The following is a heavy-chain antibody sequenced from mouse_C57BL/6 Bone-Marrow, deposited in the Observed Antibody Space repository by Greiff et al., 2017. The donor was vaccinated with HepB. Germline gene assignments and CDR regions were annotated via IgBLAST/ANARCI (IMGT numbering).Heavy chain of an antibody. CDR3: ARWGYGYYFDY. J-gene: IGHJ2*01. CDR1: GYTFTSYG. CDR2: IYPRSGNT. D-gene: IGHD1-1*01. V-gene: IGHV1-81*01. Sequence: VKLKESGAELARPGASVKLSCKASGYTFTSYGISWVKQRTGQGLEWIGEIYPRSGNTYYNEKFKGKATLTADKSSSTAYMELRSLTSEDSAVYFCARWGYGYYFDYWGQGTTLTVSS.